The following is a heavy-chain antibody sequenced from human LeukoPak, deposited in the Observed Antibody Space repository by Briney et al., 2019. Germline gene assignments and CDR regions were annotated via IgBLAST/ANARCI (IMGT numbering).Heavy chain of an antibody. D-gene: IGHD6-13*01. CDR3: ARATSYSNYGMDV. CDR1: GFTFSHHW. V-gene: IGHV3-74*01. Sequence: GGSLRLSCAASGFTFSHHWMHWVRQAPGKGLVWVSRINSDGSSTTYADSVKGRFTISRDNARNTLYLQMNSLRAEDTAVHYCARATSYSNYGMDVWGQGTTVTVSS. CDR2: INSDGSST. J-gene: IGHJ6*02.